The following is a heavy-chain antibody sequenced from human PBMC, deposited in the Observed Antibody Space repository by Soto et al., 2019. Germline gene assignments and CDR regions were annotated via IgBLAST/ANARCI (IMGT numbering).Heavy chain of an antibody. CDR2: IYNSGRT. Sequence: PSETLSLTCTVSGGSISSYYWSWIRQPPGKGLEWIGYIYNSGRTNYNPSIKSRVTISVDTSKNQFSLKLSSVTAADTAVYYCARRYGYSFDYWGQGTLVTVSS. D-gene: IGHD1-1*01. CDR3: ARRYGYSFDY. CDR1: GGSISSYY. J-gene: IGHJ4*02. V-gene: IGHV4-59*08.